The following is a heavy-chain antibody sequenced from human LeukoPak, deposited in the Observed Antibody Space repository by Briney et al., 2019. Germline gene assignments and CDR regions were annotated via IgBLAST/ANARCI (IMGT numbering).Heavy chain of an antibody. CDR1: GYPISSGYY. Sequence: IPSETLSLTCAVSGYPISSGYYWGWVRQPPGNGLEWIGTIHHSGSTYYNPSLKSRVTLSVDTSKNQFSLKLTSVTASDTAVYYCARHPRGTNWFDPWGQGTLVTVSS. V-gene: IGHV4-38-2*01. CDR2: IHHSGST. J-gene: IGHJ5*02. CDR3: ARHPRGTNWFDP.